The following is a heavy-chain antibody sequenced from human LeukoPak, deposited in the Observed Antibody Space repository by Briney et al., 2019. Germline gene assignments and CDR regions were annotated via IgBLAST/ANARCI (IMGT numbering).Heavy chain of an antibody. D-gene: IGHD3-10*01. V-gene: IGHV3-30*02. CDR1: GFTFSSYG. CDR3: AKVSDVLLWFGEFDY. J-gene: IGHJ4*02. CDR2: IRYDGSNK. Sequence: QPGGSLRLSCAASGFTFSSYGMHWVRQAPGKGLEWVAFIRYDGSNKYYADSVKGRFTISRDNSKNTLYLQMNSLRAEDTAVYYCAKVSDVLLWFGEFDYWGQGTLVTVSS.